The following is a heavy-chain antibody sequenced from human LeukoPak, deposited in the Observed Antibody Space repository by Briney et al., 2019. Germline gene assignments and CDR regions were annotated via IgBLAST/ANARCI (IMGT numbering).Heavy chain of an antibody. CDR3: AREIPSYYYYYMDV. J-gene: IGHJ6*03. CDR2: ISGYNGNT. CDR1: GYTFSTYA. Sequence: ASVKVSCKASGYTFSTYAISWVRQAPGQGLEWMGWISGYNGNTTYAQKLQGRVTMTTDTSTSTAYMELSSLRSEDTAVYYCAREIPSYYYYYMDVWGKGTTVTVSS. V-gene: IGHV1-18*01.